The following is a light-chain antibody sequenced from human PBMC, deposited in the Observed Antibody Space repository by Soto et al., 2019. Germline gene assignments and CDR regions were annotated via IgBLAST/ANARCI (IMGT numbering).Light chain of an antibody. Sequence: EIVMTQPPATLSVFPGERATLSCRASQSISSNLAWYQHKPGQAPRLLIYGATTRATAIPARFSGSGSGTEFTLTISSLQSEDFAVYYCQQYETWPPHTFGGGTKVEIK. CDR2: GAT. V-gene: IGKV3-15*01. CDR3: QQYETWPPHT. CDR1: QSISSN. J-gene: IGKJ4*01.